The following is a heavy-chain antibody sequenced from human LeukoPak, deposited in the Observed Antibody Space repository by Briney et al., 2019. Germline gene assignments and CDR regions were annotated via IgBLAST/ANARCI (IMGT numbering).Heavy chain of an antibody. D-gene: IGHD1-1*01. Sequence: GGSLRLSCAASGFTFSSYSMNWVRQAPGKGLEWVSSISSSSSYIYYADSVKGRFTISRDNAENSLYLQMNSLRAEDTAVYYCARERLNDAFDIWGQGTMVTVSS. V-gene: IGHV3-21*01. CDR2: ISSSSSYI. CDR1: GFTFSSYS. J-gene: IGHJ3*02. CDR3: ARERLNDAFDI.